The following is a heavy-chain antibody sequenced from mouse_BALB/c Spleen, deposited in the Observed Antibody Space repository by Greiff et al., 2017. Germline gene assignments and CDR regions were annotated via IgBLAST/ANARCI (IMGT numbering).Heavy chain of an antibody. CDR2: ISYSGST. D-gene: IGHD1-1*01. CDR3: ARGYYGSRSYWYFDV. V-gene: IGHV3-8*02. Sequence: EVKLQESGPSLVKPSQTLSLTCSVTGDSITSGYWNWIRKFPGNKLEYMGYISYSGSTYYNPSLKSRISITRDTSKNQYYLQLNSVTTEDTATYYCARGYYGSRSYWYFDVWGAGTTVTVSS. CDR1: GDSITSGY. J-gene: IGHJ1*01.